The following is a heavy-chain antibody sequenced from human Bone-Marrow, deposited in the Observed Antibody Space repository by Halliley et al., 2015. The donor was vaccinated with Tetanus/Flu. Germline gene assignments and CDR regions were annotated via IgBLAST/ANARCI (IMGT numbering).Heavy chain of an antibody. D-gene: IGHD3-9*01. CDR3: ARGSTYNDVLTGHNWFDP. Sequence: SLRLSCTASGFILSSYEMNWVRQAPGKGLEWVSYISVRGTTIYYADSVQGRFTISRDRATNSLYLQMNSLRAEDTAVYYCARGSTYNDVLTGHNWFDPWGQGTLVTVSS. V-gene: IGHV3-48*03. CDR2: ISVRGTTI. J-gene: IGHJ5*02. CDR1: GFILSSYE.